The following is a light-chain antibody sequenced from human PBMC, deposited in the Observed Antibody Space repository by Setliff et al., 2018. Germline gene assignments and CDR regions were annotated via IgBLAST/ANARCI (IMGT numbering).Light chain of an antibody. J-gene: IGLJ1*01. CDR3: GSYAGYNNFYV. V-gene: IGLV2-8*01. Sequence: QSALAQPPSASGSPGQSVTISCTGTSSDDGGYNRVSWYQQYPGKAPKVMIYEVTKRPSGVPDRFSGSKSGNTASLTVSGLQAEDEGDYYCGSYAGYNNFYVFGTGTKV. CDR2: EVT. CDR1: SSDDGGYNR.